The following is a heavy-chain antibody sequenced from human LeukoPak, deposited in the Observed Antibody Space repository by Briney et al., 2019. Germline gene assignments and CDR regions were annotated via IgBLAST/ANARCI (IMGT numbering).Heavy chain of an antibody. D-gene: IGHD6-13*01. Sequence: PGGSLRLSCAASGFTFSDYYMSWIRQAPGKGLEWVSYISSSSSYTNYADSVKGRFTISRDNAKNSLYLQMNSLRAEDTAVYYCARDAGISRAADIDYWGQGTLVTVSS. CDR2: ISSSSSYT. V-gene: IGHV3-11*05. CDR1: GFTFSDYY. CDR3: ARDAGISRAADIDY. J-gene: IGHJ4*02.